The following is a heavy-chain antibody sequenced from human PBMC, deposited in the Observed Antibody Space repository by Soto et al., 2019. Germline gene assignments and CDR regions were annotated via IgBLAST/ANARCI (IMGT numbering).Heavy chain of an antibody. CDR1: GGSFSGYY. Sequence: SETLSLTCAVYGGSFSGYYWSWIRQPPGKGLEWIGEINHSGSTNYNPSLKSRVTISVDTSKNQFSLKLSSVTAADTAVYYCARGGGYDPLLYFDYWGQGTLVTVSS. V-gene: IGHV4-34*01. CDR2: INHSGST. CDR3: ARGGGYDPLLYFDY. J-gene: IGHJ4*02. D-gene: IGHD5-12*01.